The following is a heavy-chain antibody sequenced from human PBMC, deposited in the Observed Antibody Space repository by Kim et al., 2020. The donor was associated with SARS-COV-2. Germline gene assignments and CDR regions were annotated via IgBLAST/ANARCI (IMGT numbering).Heavy chain of an antibody. D-gene: IGHD3-10*01. CDR2: IYSGGST. Sequence: GGSLRLSCAASGFTVSSNYMSWVRQAPGKGLEWVSVIYSGGSTYYADAVKGRFTISRDNSKNTLYLQMNSLRAEDTAVYYCAREVVRGVIKYWGQGTLVTVSS. J-gene: IGHJ4*02. CDR3: AREVVRGVIKY. V-gene: IGHV3-53*01. CDR1: GFTVSSNY.